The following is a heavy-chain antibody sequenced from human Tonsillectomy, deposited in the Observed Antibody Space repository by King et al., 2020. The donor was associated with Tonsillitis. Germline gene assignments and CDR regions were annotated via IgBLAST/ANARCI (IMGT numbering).Heavy chain of an antibody. Sequence: VQLVESGGGVVQPGRSLRLSCAASGFTFSTSGMHWVRQAPGKGLEWVAVISPDGINKYYADSVKGRFTISRDDSKNTLYLQMNSLRPEDTAVYFCGKERWCGASGWYETGNWGQGTLVTVSS. CDR1: GFTFSTSG. J-gene: IGHJ4*02. D-gene: IGHD6-19*01. CDR2: ISPDGINK. V-gene: IGHV3-30*18. CDR3: GKERWCGASGWYETGN.